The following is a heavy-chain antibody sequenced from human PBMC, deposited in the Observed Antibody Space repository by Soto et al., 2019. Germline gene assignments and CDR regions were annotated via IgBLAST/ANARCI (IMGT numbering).Heavy chain of an antibody. Sequence: PGESLKISCKGSGYSFTSYWIGWVRQMPGKGLEWMGIIYPGDSDTRYSPSFQGQVTISADKSISTAYLQWSSLKASDTAMYYCARPPTYHDSRRYFAVVWGQGPLVTVSS. J-gene: IGHJ4*02. CDR2: IYPGDSDT. CDR3: ARPPTYHDSRRYFAVV. V-gene: IGHV5-51*01. D-gene: IGHD3-22*01. CDR1: GYSFTSYW.